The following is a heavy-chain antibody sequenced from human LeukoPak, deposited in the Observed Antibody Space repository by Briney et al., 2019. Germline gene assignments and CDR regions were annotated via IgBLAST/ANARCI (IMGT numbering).Heavy chain of an antibody. CDR1: GFTFSSYA. J-gene: IGHJ4*02. V-gene: IGHV3-33*08. CDR2: IWYDGSNK. D-gene: IGHD3-22*01. CDR3: AREGYDSSGYSFFDY. Sequence: PGRSLRLSCAASGFTFSSYAMHWVRQAPGKGLEWVAVIWYDGSNKYYADSVKGRFTISRDNSKNTLYLQMNSLRAEDTAVYYCAREGYDSSGYSFFDYWGQGTLVTVSS.